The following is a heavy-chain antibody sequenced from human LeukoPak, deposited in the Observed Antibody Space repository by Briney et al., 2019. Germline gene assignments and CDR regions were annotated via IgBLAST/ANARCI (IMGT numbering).Heavy chain of an antibody. Sequence: SETLSLTCTVSGGSISSYYWSWIRQPPGKGLEWIGYIYYSGSTNYNPSLKSRVTISVDTSKNQFSLKLSSVTAADTAVYYCARDVRSRPPGLLWSGEPDNWFDPWGQGTLVTVSS. D-gene: IGHD3-10*01. CDR3: ARDVRSRPPGLLWSGEPDNWFDP. V-gene: IGHV4-59*01. CDR1: GGSISSYY. CDR2: IYYSGST. J-gene: IGHJ5*02.